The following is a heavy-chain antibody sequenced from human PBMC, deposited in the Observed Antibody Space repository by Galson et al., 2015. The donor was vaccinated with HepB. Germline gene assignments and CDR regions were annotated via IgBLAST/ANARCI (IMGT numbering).Heavy chain of an antibody. V-gene: IGHV3-23*01. J-gene: IGHJ3*01. D-gene: IGHD6-13*01. Sequence: SVRVSCTASGFTFSSYDMSWVRQAPGKGLEWVAAISRNGGSTYYADSVKGRFTITRDNSKNTMYVQMNSLRSEDTAVYYCAKVEGRSWFRDAFDFWGQGTMVTVSS. CDR1: GFTFSSYD. CDR2: ISRNGGST. CDR3: AKVEGRSWFRDAFDF.